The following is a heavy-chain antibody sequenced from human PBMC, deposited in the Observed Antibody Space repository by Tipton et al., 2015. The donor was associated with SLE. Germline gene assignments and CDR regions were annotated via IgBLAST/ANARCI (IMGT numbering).Heavy chain of an antibody. CDR2: INHSGST. CDR3: ARGGYHFWSGPGNY. J-gene: IGHJ4*02. V-gene: IGHV4-34*01. Sequence: TLSLTCAVYGGSFSGYYWSWIRQPPGKGLEWIGEINHSGSTNYNPSLKSRVTISVDTSKNQFSLKLSSVTAADTAVYYCARGGYHFWSGPGNYWGQGTLVTVSS. D-gene: IGHD3-3*01. CDR1: GGSFSGYY.